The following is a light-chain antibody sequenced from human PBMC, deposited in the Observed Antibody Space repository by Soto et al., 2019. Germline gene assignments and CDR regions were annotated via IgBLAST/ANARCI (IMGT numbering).Light chain of an antibody. V-gene: IGKV3-15*01. J-gene: IGKJ1*01. CDR2: GAS. Sequence: ELVRTPYPANLSLPPGEGAHLSCSASQSVSSNLAWYQQKPGQAPRLLIYGASTRATGIPARFSGSGSGTEFTLTISSLQSEDFAVYYCQQYNNWPSWTFGQATKVDIK. CDR1: QSVSSN. CDR3: QQYNNWPSWT.